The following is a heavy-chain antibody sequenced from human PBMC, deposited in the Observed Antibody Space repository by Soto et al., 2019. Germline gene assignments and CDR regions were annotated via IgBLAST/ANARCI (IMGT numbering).Heavy chain of an antibody. D-gene: IGHD1-20*01. V-gene: IGHV4-39*01. CDR3: ARHQIRYNWTLQTYNYHEMDV. CDR1: GGPISSANYY. CDR2: VYYSGGT. Sequence: SETLSLTCSVSGGPISSANYYWGWIRQTPGKGLEWIGNVYYSGGTHYNPSLKSRVTISIDTSKKQFSLKLSSVTAADTAVYYCARHQIRYNWTLQTYNYHEMDVWGQGTTVTVSS. J-gene: IGHJ6*02.